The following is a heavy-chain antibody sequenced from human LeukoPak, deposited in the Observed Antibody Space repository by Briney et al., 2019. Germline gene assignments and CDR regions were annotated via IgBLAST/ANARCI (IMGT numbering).Heavy chain of an antibody. CDR2: IYYSGST. V-gene: IGHV4-59*01. Sequence: SETLSLTCTVSGGSISSYYWSWVRQPPGKGLEWIGYIYYSGSTNYNPSLKSRVTISVDTSKNQFSLKLSSVTAADTAVYYCARGYSYGLIFDYWGQGTLVTVSS. D-gene: IGHD5-18*01. CDR1: GGSISSYY. J-gene: IGHJ4*02. CDR3: ARGYSYGLIFDY.